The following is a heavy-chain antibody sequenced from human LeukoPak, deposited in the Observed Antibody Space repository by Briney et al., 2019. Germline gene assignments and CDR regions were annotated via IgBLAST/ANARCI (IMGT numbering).Heavy chain of an antibody. CDR1: GYTFTGYY. J-gene: IGHJ4*02. CDR3: AREDYDSSGYYYDY. CDR2: TNPNSGGT. Sequence: ASVKVSCKASGYTFTGYYMHWVRQAPGQGLEWMGWTNPNSGGTNYAQKFQGRVTMTRDTSISTAYMELSRLRSDDTAVYYCAREDYDSSGYYYDYWGQGTLVTVSS. V-gene: IGHV1-2*02. D-gene: IGHD3-22*01.